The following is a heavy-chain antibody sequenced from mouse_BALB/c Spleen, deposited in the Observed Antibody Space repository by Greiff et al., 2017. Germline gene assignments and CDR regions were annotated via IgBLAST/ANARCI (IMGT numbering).Heavy chain of an antibody. CDR2: INPSTGYT. V-gene: IGHV1-7*01. Sequence: QVQLQQSGAELAKPGASVKMSCKASGYTFTSYWMHWVKQRPGQGLEWIGYINPSTGYTEYNQKFKDKATLTADKSSSTAYMQLSSLTSEDSAVYYCARGRDDYYAMDYWGQGTSVTVSS. CDR1: GYTFTSYW. CDR3: ARGRDDYYAMDY. J-gene: IGHJ4*01.